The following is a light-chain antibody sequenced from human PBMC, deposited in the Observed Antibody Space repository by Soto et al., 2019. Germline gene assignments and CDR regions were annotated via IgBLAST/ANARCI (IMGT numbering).Light chain of an antibody. J-gene: IGKJ1*01. Sequence: EIVMTQSPVTLSLSPGDRATLSCRASQSVANNLAWFQQRPGQAPRLLVYGASATATGIPARFSGSGAGTEFTLTISSLQSEDFAVYYCQQYNDRPRTFGQGTKVEIK. V-gene: IGKV3-15*01. CDR3: QQYNDRPRT. CDR2: GAS. CDR1: QSVANN.